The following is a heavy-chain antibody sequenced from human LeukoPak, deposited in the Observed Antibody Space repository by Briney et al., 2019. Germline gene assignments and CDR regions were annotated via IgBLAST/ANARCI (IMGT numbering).Heavy chain of an antibody. V-gene: IGHV1-8*01. CDR2: MNPNSGNT. J-gene: IGHJ6*04. CDR3: ARGLVMYYGMDV. D-gene: IGHD3-9*01. CDR1: GYAFTTYD. Sequence: ASVKVSCKASGYAFTTYDINWVRQATGQGLEWLGWMNPNSGNTGYAQKFQGRVSMTRDTSISTAYMELSSLRSEDTAVYYCARGLVMYYGMDVWGKGTTVTVSS.